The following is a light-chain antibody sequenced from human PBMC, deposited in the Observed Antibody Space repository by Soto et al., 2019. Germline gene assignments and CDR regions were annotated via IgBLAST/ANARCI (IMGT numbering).Light chain of an antibody. Sequence: EIVLTQSPATLSMSPGERATLSCRASQSVSSYLAWYQQKPGQAPRLLIYDASNRATGIPARFSGSGSGTDFTLTISSLEPEDFALHYCQQRSNWPLAFGGGTKVEIK. J-gene: IGKJ4*01. CDR3: QQRSNWPLA. V-gene: IGKV3-11*01. CDR1: QSVSSY. CDR2: DAS.